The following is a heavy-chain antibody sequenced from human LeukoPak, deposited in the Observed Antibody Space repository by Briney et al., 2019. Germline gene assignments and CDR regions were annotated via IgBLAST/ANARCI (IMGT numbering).Heavy chain of an antibody. CDR3: ARHGNYYYSSGYNYYFDY. CDR2: IYYSGST. J-gene: IGHJ4*02. D-gene: IGHD3-22*01. V-gene: IGHV4-59*08. Sequence: PSETLSLTCTVSGVSISSYYWSWIRQPPGKGLEWIGNIYYSGSTKYNPSLKSRVTISVDTSKNHFSLKLSSVTAADTAVYYCARHGNYYYSSGYNYYFDYWGQGTLGTVSS. CDR1: GVSISSYY.